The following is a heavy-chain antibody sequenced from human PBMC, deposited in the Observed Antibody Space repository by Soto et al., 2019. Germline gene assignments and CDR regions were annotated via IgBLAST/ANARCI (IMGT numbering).Heavy chain of an antibody. Sequence: EVQLVESGGGLVKPGGSLRLSCAASGFTFSSYSMNWVRQAPGKGLEWVSSISSSSSYIYYADSVKGRFTISRDNAKNSLYLQMNGLRAEDTAVYYCARDSRGDYYYYYGMDVWGQGTTVTVSS. CDR1: GFTFSSYS. J-gene: IGHJ6*02. V-gene: IGHV3-21*01. CDR2: ISSSSSYI. CDR3: ARDSRGDYYYYYGMDV.